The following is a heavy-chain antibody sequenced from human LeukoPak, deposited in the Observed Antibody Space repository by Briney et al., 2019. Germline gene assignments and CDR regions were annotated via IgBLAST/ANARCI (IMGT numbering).Heavy chain of an antibody. J-gene: IGHJ6*02. Sequence: ASVKVSCKASGYTFTSYAMHWVRQAPGQRLEWMGWINAGNGNTKYSQKFQGRVTITRDTSASTAYMELSSLRSEDTAVYYCAGDSRYSYGYVVDYYGMDVWGQGTTVTVSS. D-gene: IGHD5-18*01. CDR1: GYTFTSYA. CDR2: INAGNGNT. CDR3: AGDSRYSYGYVVDYYGMDV. V-gene: IGHV1-3*01.